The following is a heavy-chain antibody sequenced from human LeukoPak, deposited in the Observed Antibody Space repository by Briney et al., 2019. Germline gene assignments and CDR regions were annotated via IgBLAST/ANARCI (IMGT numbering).Heavy chain of an antibody. Sequence: SETLSLTCTVSGYSISSGYYWGWIRQPPGKGLEWIGSIYHNGSTHYSPSLKSRVTISVDTSKNHFSLKLSSVTAADTAMYYCARPHSGTVNASTYGVIDYWGQGTLVTVSS. J-gene: IGHJ4*02. V-gene: IGHV4-38-2*02. D-gene: IGHD2-8*01. CDR1: GYSISSGYY. CDR3: ARPHSGTVNASTYGVIDY. CDR2: IYHNGST.